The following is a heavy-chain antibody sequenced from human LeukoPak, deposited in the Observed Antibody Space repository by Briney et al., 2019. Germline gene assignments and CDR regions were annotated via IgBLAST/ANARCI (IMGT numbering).Heavy chain of an antibody. V-gene: IGHV3-7*04. D-gene: IGHD3-22*01. CDR1: GFTFSSYW. CDR3: ARHYYDSSGYYLSYYYGMDV. J-gene: IGHJ6*02. Sequence: GGSLRLSCAASGFTFSSYWMSWVRQAPGERLERVSNIKQDGSEKYYVDSVKGRFTISRDNAKNSLYLQMNSLRAEDTAVYYCARHYYDSSGYYLSYYYGMDVWGQGTTVTVSS. CDR2: IKQDGSEK.